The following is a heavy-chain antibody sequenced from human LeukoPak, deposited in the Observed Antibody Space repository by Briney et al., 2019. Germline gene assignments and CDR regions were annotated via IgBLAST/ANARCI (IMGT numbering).Heavy chain of an antibody. CDR1: GGSFSGYY. CDR3: AREGITMIV. J-gene: IGHJ4*02. D-gene: IGHD3-22*01. V-gene: IGHV4-34*01. Sequence: SETLSLTCAVHGGSFSGYYWSWIRQPPGKGLEWIGEINHSGSTNYNPSLKSRVTISVDTSKNLFSLKLSSVTAADTAVYYCAREGITMIVWGQGTLVTVSS. CDR2: INHSGST.